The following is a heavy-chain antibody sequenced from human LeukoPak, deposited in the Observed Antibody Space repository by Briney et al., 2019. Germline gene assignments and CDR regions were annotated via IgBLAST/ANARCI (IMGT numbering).Heavy chain of an antibody. J-gene: IGHJ4*02. CDR2: IYTSGST. V-gene: IGHV4-39*07. D-gene: IGHD3-10*01. Sequence: PSETLSLTCNVSGDSISRSRHFWAWIRQSPGRGLEWIGRIYTSGSTNYNPSLKSRVTISVDTSKNQFSLKLSSVTAADTAVYYCARGSYYGSGSHFDYWGQGTLVTVSS. CDR1: GDSISRSRHF. CDR3: ARGSYYGSGSHFDY.